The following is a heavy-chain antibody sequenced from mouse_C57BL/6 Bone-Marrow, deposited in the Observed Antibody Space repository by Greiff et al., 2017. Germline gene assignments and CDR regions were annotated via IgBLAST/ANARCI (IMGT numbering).Heavy chain of an antibody. D-gene: IGHD1-2*01. CDR3: ARSYYYGWGFAY. CDR2: IYPGGGYT. Sequence: QVQLQQSGAALVRPGTSVKMSCKASGYTFTNYWIGWAKQRPGHGLEWIGDIYPGGGYTNYNEKFKGKATLTADKSSSTAYMQFSSLTSEDSAIYYCARSYYYGWGFAYWGQGTLVTVSA. J-gene: IGHJ3*01. CDR1: GYTFTNYW. V-gene: IGHV1-63*01.